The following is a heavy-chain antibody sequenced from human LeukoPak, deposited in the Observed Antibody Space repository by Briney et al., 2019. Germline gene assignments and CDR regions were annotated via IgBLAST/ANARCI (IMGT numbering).Heavy chain of an antibody. CDR1: GYTFTSYG. CDR2: ISAYNGNT. CDR3: ARTPFYFGSGSPNDNWLDP. Sequence: ASVKVSCKASGYTFTSYGISWVRQAPGQGLEWMGWISAYNGNTNYAQKLQGRVTMTTDTSTSTAYMELRSLRSDDTAVYYCARTPFYFGSGSPNDNWLDPWGQGTLVTVSS. J-gene: IGHJ5*02. V-gene: IGHV1-18*01. D-gene: IGHD3-10*01.